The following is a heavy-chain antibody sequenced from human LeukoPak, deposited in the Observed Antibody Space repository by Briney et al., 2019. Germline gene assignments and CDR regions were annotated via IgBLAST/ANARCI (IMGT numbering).Heavy chain of an antibody. Sequence: GGSLRLSCAASGLTFRNFWMHWVRQAPGKGLVWVSRINTDGSYISYADSVKGRFTISRDNAKNPLYLQMNSLRAEDTAVYYCARGVGATHFDYWGQGTLVTVSS. CDR1: GLTFRNFW. CDR2: INTDGSYI. V-gene: IGHV3-74*01. CDR3: ARGVGATHFDY. D-gene: IGHD1-26*01. J-gene: IGHJ4*02.